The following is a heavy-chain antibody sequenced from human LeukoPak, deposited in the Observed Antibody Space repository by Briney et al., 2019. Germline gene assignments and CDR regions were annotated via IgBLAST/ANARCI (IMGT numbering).Heavy chain of an antibody. CDR1: GFTFSSYG. CDR2: IWYDGSKR. J-gene: IGHJ5*02. V-gene: IGHV3-33*08. Sequence: PGGSLRLSCAASGFTFSSYGMHWVRQAPGKGLEWVAVIWYDGSKRYYVDSVKGRFTISRDNSKNTVYLQMNSLRAEDTAVYYCAREGFDPWGQGTLVTVSS. CDR3: AREGFDP.